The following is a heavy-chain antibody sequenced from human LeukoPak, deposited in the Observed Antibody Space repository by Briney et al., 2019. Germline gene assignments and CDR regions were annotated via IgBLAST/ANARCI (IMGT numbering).Heavy chain of an antibody. CDR3: AHISSSWPDY. Sequence: PGGSLRLSCAASGFTFSNYAMSWVRQAPGKGLEWVSGLSGSGESTYYADSVKGRFTISRDNSKNTLYLQMDSLRAEDTAVYYCAHISSSWPDYWGQGTLVTVSS. J-gene: IGHJ4*02. D-gene: IGHD6-13*01. CDR1: GFTFSNYA. V-gene: IGHV3-23*01. CDR2: LSGSGEST.